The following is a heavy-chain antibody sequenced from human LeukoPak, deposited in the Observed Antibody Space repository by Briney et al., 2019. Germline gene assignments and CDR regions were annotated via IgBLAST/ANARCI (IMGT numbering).Heavy chain of an antibody. CDR1: GYTFTSYG. J-gene: IGHJ6*02. CDR3: ARGSGPAAIRRAYYYYGMDV. V-gene: IGHV1-18*01. D-gene: IGHD2-2*02. Sequence: ASVKVSCKASGYTFTSYGISWVRQAPGQGLEWMGWISAYNGNTNYAQKLQGRVTMTTDTSTSTAYMELRSLRSDDTVVYYCARGSGPAAIRRAYYYYGMDVWGQGTTVTVSS. CDR2: ISAYNGNT.